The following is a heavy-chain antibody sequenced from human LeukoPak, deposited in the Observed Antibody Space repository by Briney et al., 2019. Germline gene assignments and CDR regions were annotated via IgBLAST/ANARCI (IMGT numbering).Heavy chain of an antibody. CDR1: GYTFTGYY. CDR3: AREQAVAGTVDY. CDR2: INPNSGGT. D-gene: IGHD6-19*01. V-gene: IGHV1-2*02. Sequence: ASVKVSCKASGYTFTGYYMHWVRQAPGQGLERMGWINPNSGGTNYAQKFQGRVTMTRDTSISTAYMELSRLRSDDTAVYYCAREQAVAGTVDYWGQGTLVTVSS. J-gene: IGHJ4*02.